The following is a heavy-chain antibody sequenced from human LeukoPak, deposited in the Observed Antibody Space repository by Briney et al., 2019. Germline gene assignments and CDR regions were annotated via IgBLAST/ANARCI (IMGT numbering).Heavy chain of an antibody. D-gene: IGHD1-26*01. Sequence: GGSLRLSCAASGFTFSSYAMHWVRQAPGKGLEWVAVISRDGSNKYYADSVKGRFTISRDNSKNTLYLQMNSLRAEDTAVYYCARDIGSGSYYGYFQHWGQGTLLTVSS. V-gene: IGHV3-30*04. CDR2: ISRDGSNK. CDR3: ARDIGSGSYYGYFQH. CDR1: GFTFSSYA. J-gene: IGHJ1*01.